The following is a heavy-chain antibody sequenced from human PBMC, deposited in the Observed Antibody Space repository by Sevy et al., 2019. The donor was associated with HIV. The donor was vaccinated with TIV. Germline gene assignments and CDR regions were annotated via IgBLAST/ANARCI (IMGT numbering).Heavy chain of an antibody. CDR3: ARDLCTGGVCPRWGYYYYGMDV. Sequence: GGSLRLSCAASGFMFSTYSMNWVRQAPGKGLEWVSSVSSSSTYIYYENPLKGRVTISRDNAKNLLYLQMNSLRAEDTAVYYCARDLCTGGVCPRWGYYYYGMDVWGQGTTVTVSS. V-gene: IGHV3-21*01. J-gene: IGHJ6*02. D-gene: IGHD2-8*02. CDR2: VSSSSTYI. CDR1: GFMFSTYS.